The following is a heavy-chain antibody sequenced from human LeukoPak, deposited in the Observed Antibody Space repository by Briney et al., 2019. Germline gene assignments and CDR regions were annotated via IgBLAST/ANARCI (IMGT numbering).Heavy chain of an antibody. CDR3: ARKSLERRGYYDY. D-gene: IGHD1-1*01. CDR2: VNPNIGDT. J-gene: IGHJ4*02. CDR1: GYTFTDYY. V-gene: IGHV1-2*02. Sequence: GASVKVSCKTSGYTFTDYYIHRVRQAPGQGLEWMGWVNPNIGDTNYAQKFQGRVTMTRDRSTTTAYMELSRLTSEDTAVYDCARKSLERRGYYDYCGEGSLVTVSS.